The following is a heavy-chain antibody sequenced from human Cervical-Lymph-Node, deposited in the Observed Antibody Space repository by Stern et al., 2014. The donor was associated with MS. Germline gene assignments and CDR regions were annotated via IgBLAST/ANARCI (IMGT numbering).Heavy chain of an antibody. CDR3: ARDRNWSFDY. CDR2: VSGYRGKT. D-gene: IGHD1-20*01. Sequence: VQLVQSGAEVKKPGASVQVSCKASGYTFTTNGISWVRQAPGTGLEWMGWVSGYRGKTNYAENLPGRVTLTPEQSTGTAYMELRSLRSDDTAVYYCARDRNWSFDYWGQGTLVTVSS. V-gene: IGHV1-18*01. CDR1: GYTFTTNG. J-gene: IGHJ4*02.